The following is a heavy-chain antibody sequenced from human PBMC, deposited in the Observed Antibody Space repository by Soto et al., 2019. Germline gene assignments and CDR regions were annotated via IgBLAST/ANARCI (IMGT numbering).Heavy chain of an antibody. CDR2: IWYDGSNK. V-gene: IGHV3-33*01. CDR1: GFTFSSYG. CDR3: AREVLGYCSGGSCYPSS. Sequence: PGGSLRLSCASSGFTFSSYGMHWVRHAPGKGLDWVAVIWYDGSNKYYADSVKGRFTISRDNSKNTLYLQMNSLRAEDTAVYYCAREVLGYCSGGSCYPSSWGQGTLVTVSS. J-gene: IGHJ5*02. D-gene: IGHD2-15*01.